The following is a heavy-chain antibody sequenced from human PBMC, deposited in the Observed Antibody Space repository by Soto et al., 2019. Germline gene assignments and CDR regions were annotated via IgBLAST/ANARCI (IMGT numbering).Heavy chain of an antibody. J-gene: IGHJ4*02. D-gene: IGHD2-21*02. CDR3: ATTTVVTRRDFDY. V-gene: IGHV4-4*02. Sequence: QVQLQESGPGLVKPSGTLSLTCAVSGGSISSSKWWSWVRQPPGKGLEWIGEIYHSGSTNYNPSLQSRVTISVYKSKSHFSLKLTSVTAADTAVYYCATTTVVTRRDFDYWGQGTLVTVSS. CDR1: GGSISSSKW. CDR2: IYHSGST.